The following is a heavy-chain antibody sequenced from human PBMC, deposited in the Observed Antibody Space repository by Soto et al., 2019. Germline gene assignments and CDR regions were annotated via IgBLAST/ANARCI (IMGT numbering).Heavy chain of an antibody. Sequence: PGGSLRLSCAASGFTFSSHEMNWVRQAPGKGLEWVSYISSSGSTIYYADSVKGRFTISRDNAKNSLYLQMNSLRADDTAVYYCARDPLSYGDYAQTYWYFDLWGRGTRVTVSS. CDR2: ISSSGSTI. CDR3: ARDPLSYGDYAQTYWYFDL. J-gene: IGHJ2*01. D-gene: IGHD4-17*01. V-gene: IGHV3-48*03. CDR1: GFTFSSHE.